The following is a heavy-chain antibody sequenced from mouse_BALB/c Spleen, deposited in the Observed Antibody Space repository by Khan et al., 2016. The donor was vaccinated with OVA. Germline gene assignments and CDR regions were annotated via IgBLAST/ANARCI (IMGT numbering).Heavy chain of an antibody. CDR1: GYSITRDYA. CDR3: GRWFTY. CDR2: ISYSGST. V-gene: IGHV3-2*02. J-gene: IGHJ3*01. Sequence: QLQESGPGLVKPSQSLSLTCTVTGYSITRDYAWNWIRQFPGNKLEWMGYISYSGSTTYNPSPQSRISITRDTYKNQFFLQLNSETTEKTATYYCGRWFTYWGQGTLVTVSA.